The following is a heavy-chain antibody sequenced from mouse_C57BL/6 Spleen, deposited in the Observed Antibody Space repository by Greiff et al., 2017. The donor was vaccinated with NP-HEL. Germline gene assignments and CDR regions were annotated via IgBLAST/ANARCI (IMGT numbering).Heavy chain of an antibody. Sequence: EVQVVESGGGLVKPGGSLKLSCAASGFTFSDYGMHWVRQAPEKGLEWVAYISSGSSTIYYADTVKGRFTISRDNAKNTLFLQMTSLRSEDTAMYYCARDYYGYDVYFDYWGQGTTLTVSS. CDR3: ARDYYGYDVYFDY. CDR1: GFTFSDYG. J-gene: IGHJ2*01. V-gene: IGHV5-17*01. D-gene: IGHD2-2*01. CDR2: ISSGSSTI.